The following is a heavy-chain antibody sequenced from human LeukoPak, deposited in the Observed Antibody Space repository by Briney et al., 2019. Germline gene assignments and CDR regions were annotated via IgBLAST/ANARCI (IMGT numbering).Heavy chain of an antibody. D-gene: IGHD3-22*01. Sequence: ASVKVSCKASGYTFTSYGITWVRQAPGQGLEWMGWMSVNNGNTNYAQKLQGRVTMTTDTSTSTAYMELRSLRSDDTAVYYCARAPRYDSSAYYYGANPTHFDYWGQGTLVTVSS. CDR1: GYTFTSYG. CDR2: MSVNNGNT. V-gene: IGHV1-18*01. J-gene: IGHJ4*02. CDR3: ARAPRYDSSAYYYGANPTHFDY.